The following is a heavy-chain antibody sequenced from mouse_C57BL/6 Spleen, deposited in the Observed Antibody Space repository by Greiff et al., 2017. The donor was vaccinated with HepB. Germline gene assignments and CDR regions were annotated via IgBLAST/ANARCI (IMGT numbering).Heavy chain of an antibody. Sequence: QVQLQQSGPGLVQPSQSLSITCTVSGFSLTSYGVHWVRQSPGKGLEWLGVIWRGGSTDYNAAFMSRLSITKDNSKSQVFFKMNSLQADDTAIYYCAKKSDYDLYYAMDYWCQGTSVTVSS. V-gene: IGHV2-5*01. CDR3: AKKSDYDLYYAMDY. J-gene: IGHJ4*01. D-gene: IGHD2-4*01. CDR1: GFSLTSYG. CDR2: IWRGGST.